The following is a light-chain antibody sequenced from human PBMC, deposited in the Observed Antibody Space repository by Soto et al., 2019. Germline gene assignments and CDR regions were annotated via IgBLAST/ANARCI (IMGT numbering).Light chain of an antibody. J-gene: IGKJ1*01. Sequence: EIVMTQSPATLSVSPGERGTLSCRASQSVNSNLAWYQQKPGQAPRLLIDGASTRATGIPARFSGSGSGTEFTLTISSLQSEDFATYYCQQSYSTPWTFGQGTKVEIK. CDR2: GAS. V-gene: IGKV3D-15*01. CDR1: QSVNSN. CDR3: QQSYSTPWT.